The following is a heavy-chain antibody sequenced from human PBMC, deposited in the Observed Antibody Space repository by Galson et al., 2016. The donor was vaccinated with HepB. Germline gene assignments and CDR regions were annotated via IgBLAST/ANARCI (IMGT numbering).Heavy chain of an antibody. D-gene: IGHD2-21*02. CDR1: GFTFNSYA. J-gene: IGHJ6*02. CDR2: ISGSAEST. V-gene: IGHV3-23*01. CDR3: AKGLGLHV. Sequence: SLRLSCAASGFTFNSYAMNWVRQAPGKGLQWVSSISGSAESTYYADSVKGRFTISRDNSKNTLYLQMNSLRAEDTAVYYCAKGLGLHVWGQGTTVTVSS.